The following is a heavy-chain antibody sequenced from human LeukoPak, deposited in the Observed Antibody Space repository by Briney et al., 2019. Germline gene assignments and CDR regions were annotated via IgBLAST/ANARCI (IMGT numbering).Heavy chain of an antibody. CDR3: ARDLRITYYDFWSGYS. J-gene: IGHJ4*02. D-gene: IGHD3-3*01. CDR1: GFTFSSYW. Sequence: GGSLRLSCAASGFTFSSYWMHWVRQAPGKGLVWVSRINSDGSSTSYADSVKGRFTISRDNTKNTLYLQMNSLRAEDTAVYYCARDLRITYYDFWSGYSRGQGTLVTVSS. CDR2: INSDGSST. V-gene: IGHV3-74*01.